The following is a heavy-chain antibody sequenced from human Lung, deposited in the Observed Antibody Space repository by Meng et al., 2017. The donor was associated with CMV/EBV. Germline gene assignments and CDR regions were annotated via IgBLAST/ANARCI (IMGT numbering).Heavy chain of an antibody. CDR3: AKPRSGFVVVPAAIDS. CDR1: GFPFSGHA. CDR2: MSYDGSKT. V-gene: IGHV3-30*04. D-gene: IGHD2-2*01. Sequence: SLKISXAASGFPFSGHAMHWVRQAPGKGLEWVALMSYDGSKTFYADFVKGRFTISRDNSRNTLYLQMSGLRTDDTAVYYCAKPRSGFVVVPAAIDSWGQGTLVTFSS. J-gene: IGHJ4*02.